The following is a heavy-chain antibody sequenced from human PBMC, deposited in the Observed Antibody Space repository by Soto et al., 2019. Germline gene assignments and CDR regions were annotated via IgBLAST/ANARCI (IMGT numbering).Heavy chain of an antibody. V-gene: IGHV4-30-2*03. J-gene: IGHJ4*02. D-gene: IGHD5-12*01. CDR2: IYHTGTT. Sequence: SETLSLTCTVSGGSINSGGYYWTWIRQPPGKGLEWIGCIYHTGTTYYNPSLKSRLTLFVDTSKNQFSLKLSSVTPADTAVYYCVRHAQWIIRAYWGQGSLVTVSS. CDR1: GGSINSGGYY. CDR3: VRHAQWIIRAY.